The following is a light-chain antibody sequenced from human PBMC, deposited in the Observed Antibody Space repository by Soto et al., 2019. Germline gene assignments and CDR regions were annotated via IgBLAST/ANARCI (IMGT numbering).Light chain of an antibody. CDR2: DAS. CDR3: QQYNSPYT. Sequence: DIQMTQSPSTLSASVGDRVTITCRASQSISSWLAWYQQKPGKAPKLLIYDASSLESGVPSRFSGSGSGTEFTLTISSRQPDDFATYYCQQYNSPYTCGQGTKLEIK. V-gene: IGKV1-5*01. CDR1: QSISSW. J-gene: IGKJ2*01.